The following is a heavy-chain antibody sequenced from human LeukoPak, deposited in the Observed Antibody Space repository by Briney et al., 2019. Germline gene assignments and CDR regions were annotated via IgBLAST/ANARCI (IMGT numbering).Heavy chain of an antibody. Sequence: PSETLSLTCTVSGGSISSYYWSWIRQPPGKRLEWIGYIYTSGSTNYNPSLKSRVTISVDTSKNQFSLKLSSVTAADTAVYYCARSVEMATPRHYYYYYYMGVWGKGTTVTVSS. D-gene: IGHD5-24*01. CDR1: GGSISSYY. J-gene: IGHJ6*03. CDR3: ARSVEMATPRHYYYYYYMGV. V-gene: IGHV4-4*09. CDR2: IYTSGST.